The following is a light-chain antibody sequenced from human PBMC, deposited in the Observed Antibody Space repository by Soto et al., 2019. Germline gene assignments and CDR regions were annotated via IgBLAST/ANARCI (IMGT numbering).Light chain of an antibody. J-gene: IGKJ2*01. CDR3: QQYGNPPWT. V-gene: IGKV3-20*01. CDR2: DTS. Sequence: ETVLTQSPGTLSLSPGERATLSCRASQSVGSSNLAWYQQKPGQAPRLLIYDTSSRATGIPNRFSGSGSGTDFTLTISRLEPEDFAVYHCQQYGNPPWTFGQGTKLEIK. CDR1: QSVGSSN.